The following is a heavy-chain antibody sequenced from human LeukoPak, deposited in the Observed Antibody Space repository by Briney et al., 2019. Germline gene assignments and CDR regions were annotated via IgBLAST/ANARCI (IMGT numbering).Heavy chain of an antibody. D-gene: IGHD2-2*01. CDR2: ISGSGAST. Sequence: AGGSLRLSCAASGFAFSTFALSWVRQAPGKGREWVSSISGSGASTYYADSVKGRFTISRDNSRNTLYLQLDSLRAEDTAIYYCAKRLEYCSTTSCYFSDWGQGTLVTVSS. CDR3: AKRLEYCSTTSCYFSD. J-gene: IGHJ4*02. V-gene: IGHV3-23*01. CDR1: GFAFSTFA.